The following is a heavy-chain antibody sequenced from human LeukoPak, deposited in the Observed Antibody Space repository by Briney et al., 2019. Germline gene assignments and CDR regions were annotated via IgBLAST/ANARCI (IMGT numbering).Heavy chain of an antibody. V-gene: IGHV3-23*01. D-gene: IGHD3-22*01. CDR3: AKYYDSSGYYYGVGLDY. CDR1: GFTFSSYA. Sequence: GGSLRLSCAASGFTFSSYAMSWVRQAPGKGLEWVSAISGSGGSTYYADSVKGRFTISRDNSKNTLYLQMNSLRAEDTAVYYCAKYYDSSGYYYGVGLDYWGQGTLVTVSS. J-gene: IGHJ4*02. CDR2: ISGSGGST.